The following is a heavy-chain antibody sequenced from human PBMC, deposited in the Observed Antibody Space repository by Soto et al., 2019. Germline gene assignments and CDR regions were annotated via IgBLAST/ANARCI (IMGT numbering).Heavy chain of an antibody. CDR1: GYTFISYY. V-gene: IGHV1-46*01. CDR2: INPSGGST. CDR3: ASYSSWYEGDYYGMDV. J-gene: IGHJ6*02. Sequence: QVQLVQSGAEVKKPGASVKVSFKASGYTFISYYMYWVRQAPGQGLEWMGIINPSGGSTNYAQKIQGRVTMTRDTSTSTVYMELSSLRSEATAVYYCASYSSWYEGDYYGMDVWGQGTTVTVSS. D-gene: IGHD6-13*01.